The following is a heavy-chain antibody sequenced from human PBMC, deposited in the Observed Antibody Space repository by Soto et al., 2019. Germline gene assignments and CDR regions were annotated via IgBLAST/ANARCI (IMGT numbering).Heavy chain of an antibody. J-gene: IGHJ4*02. CDR2: IYHTGTT. CDR3: ARCSGVGGY. Sequence: QVQLQESGPGVVKPSGTLSLTCAVSGGSISVSNWWSWVRLPPGKGLEWIGEIYHTGTTSYNPSLKSRVNMSVDKSWNQYSLGLTSVTAADTAVYFCARCSGVGGYWGLGALVTVSS. D-gene: IGHD2-15*01. V-gene: IGHV4-4*02. CDR1: GGSISVSNW.